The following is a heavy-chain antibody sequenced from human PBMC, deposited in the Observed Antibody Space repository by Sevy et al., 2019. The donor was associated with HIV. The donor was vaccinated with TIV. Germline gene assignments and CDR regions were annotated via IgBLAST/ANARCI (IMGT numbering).Heavy chain of an antibody. J-gene: IGHJ1*01. V-gene: IGHV3-7*01. Sequence: GGSLRLSCAASGFTFGSYWMSWVRQAPGKGLEWVANIKQDGSEKYYVDSVKGRFTISRDNAKNSLYLQTNSLRAEDTAVYYCARDSTIKYYDSSGYHYRYFQHWGQGTLVTVSS. CDR1: GFTFGSYW. CDR3: ARDSTIKYYDSSGYHYRYFQH. CDR2: IKQDGSEK. D-gene: IGHD3-22*01.